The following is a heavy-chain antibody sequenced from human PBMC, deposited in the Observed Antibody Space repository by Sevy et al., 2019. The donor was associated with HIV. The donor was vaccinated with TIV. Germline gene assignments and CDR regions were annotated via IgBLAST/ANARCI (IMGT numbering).Heavy chain of an antibody. CDR2: IYSGGTT. J-gene: IGHJ4*02. D-gene: IGHD6-13*01. CDR1: GFTVSNNN. V-gene: IGHV3-53*01. CDR3: ARDPPGIAATGGG. Sequence: GGSLRLSCAASGFTVSNNNMNWVRQAPGKGLEWVSLIYSGGTTHYADSVKGRFTISRDHSKNTLYLQMNSLRAEDTAIYYCARDPPGIAATGGGWGQGTLVTVSS.